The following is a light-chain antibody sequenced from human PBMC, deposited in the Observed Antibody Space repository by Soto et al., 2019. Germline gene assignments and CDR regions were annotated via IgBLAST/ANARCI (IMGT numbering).Light chain of an antibody. CDR3: QQYNNWLS. V-gene: IGKV3-15*01. J-gene: IGKJ1*01. CDR2: YAS. CDR1: QSVSYN. Sequence: DIVMTQSPVTLSVPPGERATLSCRASQSVSYNLAWYQQKPGQAPRLLISYASSRATGIPARFSVSGSGTDFTLTISSLQSEDYAVDYCQQYNNWLSFGQLTKVDIK.